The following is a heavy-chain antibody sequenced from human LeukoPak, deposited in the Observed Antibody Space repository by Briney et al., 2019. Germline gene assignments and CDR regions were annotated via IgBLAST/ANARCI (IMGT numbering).Heavy chain of an antibody. D-gene: IGHD2-15*01. CDR2: IKPDGSEK. J-gene: IGHJ4*02. CDR1: GFTFSSYW. V-gene: IGHV3-7*01. Sequence: GGSLRLSCVASGFTFSSYWMSWVRQAPGKGLEWVANIKPDGSEKFYVDSVKGRFTISRDNAKNSVYLQMNSLRVEETAVYYCARGGSDYWGQGTLVTVSS. CDR3: ARGGSDY.